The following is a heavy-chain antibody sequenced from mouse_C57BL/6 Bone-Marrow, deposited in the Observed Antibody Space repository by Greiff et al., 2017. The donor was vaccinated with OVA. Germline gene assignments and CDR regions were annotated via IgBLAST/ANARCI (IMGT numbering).Heavy chain of an antibody. V-gene: IGHV5-4*01. D-gene: IGHD1-1*01. J-gene: IGHJ1*03. Sequence: EVLLVESGGGLVKPGGSLKLSCAASGFTFSSYAMSWVRQTPEKRLEWVATISDGGSYTYYPDNVKGRFTISRDNAKNNLYLQISHLKSEDTAMYYCARDHGSSSYWYFDVWGTGTTVTVSS. CDR3: ARDHGSSSYWYFDV. CDR2: ISDGGSYT. CDR1: GFTFSSYA.